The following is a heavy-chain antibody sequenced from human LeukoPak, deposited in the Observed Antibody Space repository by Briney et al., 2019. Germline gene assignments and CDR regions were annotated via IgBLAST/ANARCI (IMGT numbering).Heavy chain of an antibody. V-gene: IGHV3-23*01. CDR2: ISGSGGST. CDR1: GFTFSSYA. CDR3: AKAHIVVVPLSESRDAFDI. D-gene: IGHD2-2*01. J-gene: IGHJ3*02. Sequence: GGSLRLSCAASGFTFSSYAMSWVRQAPGKGLEWVSAISGSGGSTYYADSVKGRFTISRDNSKNTLYLQMNSLRAEDTAVYYCAKAHIVVVPLSESRDAFDIWGQGTMVTVSS.